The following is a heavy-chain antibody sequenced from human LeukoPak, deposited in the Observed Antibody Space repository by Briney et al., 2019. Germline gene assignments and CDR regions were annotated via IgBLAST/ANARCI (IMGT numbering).Heavy chain of an antibody. J-gene: IGHJ4*02. D-gene: IGHD3-10*01. V-gene: IGHV1-69*05. Sequence: ASVKVSCKASGGTFSSYAISWVRQAPGQGLAWMGGIIPIFGTANYAQKFQGRVTITTDESTSTAYMELSSLRSEETAVYYCARDSTGGSLLDYWGQGTLVTVSS. CDR1: GGTFSSYA. CDR3: ARDSTGGSLLDY. CDR2: IIPIFGTA.